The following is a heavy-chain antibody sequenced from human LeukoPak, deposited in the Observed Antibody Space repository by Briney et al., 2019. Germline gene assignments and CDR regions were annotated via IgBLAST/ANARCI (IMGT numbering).Heavy chain of an antibody. CDR1: GGSISSYY. D-gene: IGHD2-2*02. Sequence: SETLSLTCTVSGGSISSYYWSWIRQPPGKGLEWIGYIYHSGSTYYNPSLKSRVTISVDRSKNQFSLKLSSVTAADTAVYYCARGCSSTSCYISGMDVWGQGITVTVSS. CDR2: IYHSGST. V-gene: IGHV4-59*12. J-gene: IGHJ6*02. CDR3: ARGCSSTSCYISGMDV.